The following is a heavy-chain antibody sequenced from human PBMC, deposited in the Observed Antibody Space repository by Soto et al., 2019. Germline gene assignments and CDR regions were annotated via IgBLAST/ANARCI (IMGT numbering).Heavy chain of an antibody. D-gene: IGHD1-1*01. CDR2: INTSGGST. CDR3: ARDTTGLLTDY. J-gene: IGHJ4*02. CDR1: GYIFTSYY. V-gene: IGHV1-46*03. Sequence: QVQLVQSGAEVKKSGASVKVSCKASGYIFTSYYMHWVRQAPGQGLEWMGIINTSGGSTSYAQKFQGRVTMTRDTSTSTFYMELRSLRSDDTAMYYCARDTTGLLTDYWGQGTLVTVSS.